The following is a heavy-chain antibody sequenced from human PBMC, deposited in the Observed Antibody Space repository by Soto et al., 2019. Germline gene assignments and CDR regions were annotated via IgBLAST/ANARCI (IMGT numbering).Heavy chain of an antibody. D-gene: IGHD2-8*01. CDR3: AKNGQPPYYYYGMDV. J-gene: IGHJ6*02. CDR1: GYTFTRYG. Sequence: ASVKVCCKASGYTFTRYGIRWVRQAPGQGLEWMGWISGYNGDTNYAQKFQGRVTMTVDTSTTTAFMELTSLTSDDRAVYYCAKNGQPPYYYYGMDVWGQGTTVTVSS. V-gene: IGHV1-18*01. CDR2: ISGYNGDT.